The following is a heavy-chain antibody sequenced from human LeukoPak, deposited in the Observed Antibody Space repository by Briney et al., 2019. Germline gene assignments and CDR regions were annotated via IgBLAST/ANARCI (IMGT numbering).Heavy chain of an antibody. CDR2: INSGSSTI. V-gene: IGHV3-48*04. J-gene: IGHJ3*02. D-gene: IGHD1-1*01. CDR3: ARVLLERPGIDSFDM. Sequence: TGGSLRLSCGASEFSLRSYSMDWVRQAPGKGLEWVSHINSGSSTIYYADSVKGRFTISRDNAGNSLYLHMSSLRAEDTAVYYCARVLLERPGIDSFDMWGQGTMVTVSS. CDR1: EFSLRSYS.